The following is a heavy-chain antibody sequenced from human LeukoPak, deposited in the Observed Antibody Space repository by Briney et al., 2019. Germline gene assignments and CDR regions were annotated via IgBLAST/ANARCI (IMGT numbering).Heavy chain of an antibody. Sequence: KPGESLKISCKGSGYRFTNYWIGWVRPMPGKGLEWMGIIYPGDSDTRYSPSFQGQVTISADKSISTAYLQWSSLQASDTAMYYCARHKGGSGWSFDYWGQGTLVTVSS. CDR2: IYPGDSDT. CDR1: GYRFTNYW. D-gene: IGHD6-19*01. CDR3: ARHKGGSGWSFDY. J-gene: IGHJ4*02. V-gene: IGHV5-51*01.